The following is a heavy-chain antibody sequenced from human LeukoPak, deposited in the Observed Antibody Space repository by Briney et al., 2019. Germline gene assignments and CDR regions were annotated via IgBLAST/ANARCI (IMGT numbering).Heavy chain of an antibody. J-gene: IGHJ4*02. D-gene: IGHD6-19*01. CDR1: GYTFTSYY. CDR3: ATRWLPRKGEYYFDY. V-gene: IGHV1-46*01. CDR2: INPSGGST. Sequence: GASVKVSCKASGYTFTSYYMHWVRQAPGQGLEWMGIINPSGGSTSYAQKFQGRVTMTEDTSTDTAYMELSSLRSEDTAVYYCATRWLPRKGEYYFDYWGQGTLVTVSS.